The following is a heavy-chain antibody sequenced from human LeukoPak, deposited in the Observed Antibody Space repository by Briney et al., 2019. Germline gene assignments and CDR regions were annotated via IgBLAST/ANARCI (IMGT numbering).Heavy chain of an antibody. Sequence: PGGSLRLSCAASGFTFSSYSMNWVRQAPGKGLEWASYISSSSSTIYYADSVKGRFTISRDNAKNSLYLQMNSLRAEDTAVYYCARVSYYDFWSGYYLFDYYYGMDVWGQGTTVTVSS. CDR1: GFTFSSYS. CDR2: ISSSSSTI. J-gene: IGHJ6*02. CDR3: ARVSYYDFWSGYYLFDYYYGMDV. D-gene: IGHD3-3*01. V-gene: IGHV3-48*01.